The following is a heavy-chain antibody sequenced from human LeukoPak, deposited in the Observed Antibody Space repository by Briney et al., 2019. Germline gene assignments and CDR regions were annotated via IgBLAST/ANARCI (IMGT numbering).Heavy chain of an antibody. CDR1: GGSFSGYY. CDR3: ARDTYNWNVDAFDP. D-gene: IGHD1-20*01. Sequence: SETPSLTCAVYGGSFSGYYWSWIRQPPGKGLEWIGEINHSGSTDYNPSLKSRVTISIDKSKNHSSLKLTSVTAADTAIYYCARDTYNWNVDAFDPWGQGTLVTVSS. V-gene: IGHV4-34*01. CDR2: INHSGST. J-gene: IGHJ5*02.